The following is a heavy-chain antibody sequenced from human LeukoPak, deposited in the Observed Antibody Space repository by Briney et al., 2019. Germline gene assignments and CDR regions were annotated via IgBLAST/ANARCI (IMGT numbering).Heavy chain of an antibody. CDR3: ARHKELRYSSSWYAAWVPQSYYFDY. V-gene: IGHV4-4*02. Sequence: PSETLSLTCAVSGGSISSSNWWSWVRQPPGKGLEWIGEIYHSGSTNYNPSLKSRVTISVDTSKNQFSLKLSSVTAADTAVYYCARHKELRYSSSWYAAWVPQSYYFDYWGQGTLVTVSS. D-gene: IGHD6-13*01. CDR1: GGSISSSNW. CDR2: IYHSGST. J-gene: IGHJ4*02.